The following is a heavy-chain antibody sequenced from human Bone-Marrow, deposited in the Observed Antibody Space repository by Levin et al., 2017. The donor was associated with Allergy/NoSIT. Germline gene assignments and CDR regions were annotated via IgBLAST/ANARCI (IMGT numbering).Heavy chain of an antibody. CDR3: ARTAVPAALSVWFDP. CDR1: GFTFSSYG. V-gene: IGHV3-33*01. CDR2: IWYDGSNK. J-gene: IGHJ5*02. Sequence: SCAASGFTFSSYGMHWVRQAPGKGLEWVAVIWYDGSNKYYADSVKGRFTISRDNSKNTLYLQMNSLRAEDTAVYYCARTAVPAALSVWFDPWGQGTLVTVSS. D-gene: IGHD2-2*01.